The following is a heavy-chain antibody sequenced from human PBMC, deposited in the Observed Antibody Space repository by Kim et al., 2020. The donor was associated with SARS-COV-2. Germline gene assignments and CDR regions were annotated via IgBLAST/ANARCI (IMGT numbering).Heavy chain of an antibody. Sequence: GGSLRLSCAASGFTFSSYSMNWVRQAPGKGLEWVSYISSSSSTIYYADSVKGRFTISRDNAKNSLYLQMNSLRDEDTAVYYCARGLIKRVTTVTTVISGMDVWGQGTTVTVSS. D-gene: IGHD4-4*01. V-gene: IGHV3-48*02. J-gene: IGHJ6*02. CDR3: ARGLIKRVTTVTTVISGMDV. CDR1: GFTFSSYS. CDR2: ISSSSSTI.